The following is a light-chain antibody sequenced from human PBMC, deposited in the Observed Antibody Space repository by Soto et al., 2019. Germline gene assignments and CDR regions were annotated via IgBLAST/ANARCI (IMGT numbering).Light chain of an antibody. V-gene: IGKV3-11*01. J-gene: IGKJ5*01. CDR1: QSVSSY. CDR3: QQRSNWVGIT. Sequence: EIVLTQSPATLSLSPGERATLSCRASQSVSSYLAWYQQKPGQAPRLLIYDASNRATGIPARFSGSGSGTDFTLTIISLEPEDFVVYYCQQRSNWVGITFGQGTRLEIK. CDR2: DAS.